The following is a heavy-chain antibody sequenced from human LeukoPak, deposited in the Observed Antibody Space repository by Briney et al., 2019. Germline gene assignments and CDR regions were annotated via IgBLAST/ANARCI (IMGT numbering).Heavy chain of an antibody. D-gene: IGHD3-3*01. CDR2: INPSGGST. CDR1: GGTFSSYA. V-gene: IGHV1-46*01. J-gene: IGHJ4*02. CDR3: ARDFRSQNVYYDFWSGRQHYFDY. Sequence: GASVKVSCKASGGTFSSYAISWVRQAPGQGLEWMGIINPSGGSTSYAQKFQGRVTMTRDMSTSTVYMELSSLRSEDTAVYYCARDFRSQNVYYDFWSGRQHYFDYWGQGTLVTVSS.